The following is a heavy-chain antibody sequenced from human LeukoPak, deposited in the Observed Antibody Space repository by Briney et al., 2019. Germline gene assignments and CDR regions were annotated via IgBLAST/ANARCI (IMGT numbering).Heavy chain of an antibody. CDR1: GFTFSSSG. V-gene: IGHV3-30*02. CDR3: AKSLGYCRGGSCYP. Sequence: GGSLRLSCAASGFTFSSSGMHWVRQAPGKGLEWVASIRSDGSNKNYADSVKGRFTISRDNSKNTLYLEMSSLRPEDTAIYSCAKSLGYCRGGSCYPWGQGTLVTVSS. CDR2: IRSDGSNK. J-gene: IGHJ5*02. D-gene: IGHD2-15*01.